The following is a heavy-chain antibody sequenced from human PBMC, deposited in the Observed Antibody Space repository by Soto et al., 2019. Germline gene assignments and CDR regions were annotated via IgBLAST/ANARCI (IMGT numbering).Heavy chain of an antibody. D-gene: IGHD2-15*01. CDR2: IKQDGIAK. Sequence: EVQLVESGGGLVQPGGSLRLSCAASGFTFSTSWMSWVRQAPGKGLEWVANIKQDGIAKYYLDFVKGRFTISRDDAKNALYLQRNSLRAEDTAVYYCARDIFNVAYCSGGSCPSGVYWGQGTLVTVSS. V-gene: IGHV3-7*05. J-gene: IGHJ4*02. CDR1: GFTFSTSW. CDR3: ARDIFNVAYCSGGSCPSGVY.